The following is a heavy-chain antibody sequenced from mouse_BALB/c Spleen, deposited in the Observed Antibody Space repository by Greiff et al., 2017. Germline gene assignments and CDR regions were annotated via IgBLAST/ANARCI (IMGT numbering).Heavy chain of an antibody. CDR1: GYSITSGYY. D-gene: IGHD2-4*01. V-gene: IGHV3-6*02. Sequence: EVQVVESGPGLVKPSQSLSLTCSVTGYSITSGYYWNWIRQFPGNKLEWMGYISYDGSNNYNPSLKNRISITRDTSKNQFFLKLNSVTTEDTATYYCAREGTMILMDYWGQGTSVTVSS. J-gene: IGHJ4*01. CDR2: ISYDGSN. CDR3: AREGTMILMDY.